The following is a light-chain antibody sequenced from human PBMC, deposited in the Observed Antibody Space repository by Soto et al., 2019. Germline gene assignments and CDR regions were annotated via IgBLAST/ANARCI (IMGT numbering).Light chain of an antibody. J-gene: IGLJ1*01. CDR2: DVS. V-gene: IGLV2-14*03. CDR3: SSFTTSTSDV. Sequence: QSVLTQPASVSGSPGQSITISCTGTSSDVGAYDYVSWYQQHPGEAPKLMIFDVSDRPSGVSNRFSGSKSGTTASLSISGLQAEDEADYYCSSFTTSTSDVFGTGTKLTVL. CDR1: SSDVGAYDY.